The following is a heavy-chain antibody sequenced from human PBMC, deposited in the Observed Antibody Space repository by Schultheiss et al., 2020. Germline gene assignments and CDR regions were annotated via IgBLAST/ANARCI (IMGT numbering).Heavy chain of an antibody. CDR2: IYTSGST. J-gene: IGHJ4*02. Sequence: SETLSLTCTVSGGSISSGSYYWSWIRQPAGKGLEWIGRIYTSGSTNYNPSLKSRVTISVDTSKNQFSLKLSSVTAADTAVYYCARGEWLGLWGQGTLVTVSS. V-gene: IGHV4-61*02. CDR3: ARGEWLGL. D-gene: IGHD6-19*01. CDR1: GGSISSGSYY.